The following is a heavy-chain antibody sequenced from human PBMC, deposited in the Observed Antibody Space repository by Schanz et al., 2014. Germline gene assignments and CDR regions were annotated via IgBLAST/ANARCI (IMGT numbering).Heavy chain of an antibody. CDR2: INTNTANP. CDR1: GYTFAMYD. V-gene: IGHV7-4-1*02. Sequence: QVQLVQSGSELKKPGASVKVSCKASGYTFAMYDMNWVRQAPGQGLEWMGWINTNTANPTYAQGFTGRFVYTLDACVHTAYLEISSLKAEDTAVYYCARGYSGYSHFDYWGQGALVTVSS. D-gene: IGHD5-12*01. CDR3: ARGYSGYSHFDY. J-gene: IGHJ4*02.